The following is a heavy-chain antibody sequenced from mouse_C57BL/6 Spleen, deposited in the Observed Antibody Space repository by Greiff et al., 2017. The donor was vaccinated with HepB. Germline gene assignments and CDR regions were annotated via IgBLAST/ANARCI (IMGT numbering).Heavy chain of an antibody. CDR3: AREGGYDGYYYDY. J-gene: IGHJ2*01. CDR1: GYAFSSSW. Sequence: QVQLQQSGPELVKPGASVKISCKASGYAFSSSWMNWVKQRPGKGLEWIGRIYPGDGDTNYNGKFKGTATLTADKSSSTAYMQLSSLTSEDSAVYFCAREGGYDGYYYDYWGQGTTLTVSS. D-gene: IGHD2-3*01. V-gene: IGHV1-82*01. CDR2: IYPGDGDT.